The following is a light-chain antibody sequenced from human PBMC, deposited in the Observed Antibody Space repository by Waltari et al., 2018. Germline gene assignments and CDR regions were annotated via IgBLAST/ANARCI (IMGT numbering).Light chain of an antibody. CDR3: QQSFSSPWVT. CDR1: QTINNY. CDR2: AAS. V-gene: IGKV1-39*01. Sequence: IQMTQSPSSLSASVGDRVTITCRASQTINNYLNWYQQKPGKAPKLLIYAASSLQSGVPSRFSGIGSGTDFSLTISSLQPEDFATYYCQQSFSSPWVTFGGGTKVEIE. J-gene: IGKJ4*01.